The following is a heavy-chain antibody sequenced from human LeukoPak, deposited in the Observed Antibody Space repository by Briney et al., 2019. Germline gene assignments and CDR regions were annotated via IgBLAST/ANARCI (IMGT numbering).Heavy chain of an antibody. D-gene: IGHD5-12*01. CDR3: AKDTSLDIARVFDY. V-gene: IGHV3-23*01. CDR2: ISGSGSTT. J-gene: IGHJ4*02. CDR1: GFTFSSYA. Sequence: GGSLRLSCAASGFTFSSYAMSWVRQAPGKGLEWVSVISGSGSTTYYADSVKGRFTISRDNSKNTLYLQMNSPRAGDTAVYYCAKDTSLDIARVFDYWGQGTLVAVSS.